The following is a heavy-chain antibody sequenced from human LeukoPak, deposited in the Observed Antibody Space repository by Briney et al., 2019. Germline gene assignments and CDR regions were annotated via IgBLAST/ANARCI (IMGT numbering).Heavy chain of an antibody. J-gene: IGHJ4*02. CDR1: GGSISSYY. D-gene: IGHD6-19*01. Sequence: PSETLSLTCTVSGGSISSYYWSWIRQPPGKGLERIGYIYYSGSTNYNPSLKSRVTISVDTSKNQFSLKLSSVTAADTAVYYCARGRIAVYFDYWGQGTLVTVSS. V-gene: IGHV4-59*12. CDR2: IYYSGST. CDR3: ARGRIAVYFDY.